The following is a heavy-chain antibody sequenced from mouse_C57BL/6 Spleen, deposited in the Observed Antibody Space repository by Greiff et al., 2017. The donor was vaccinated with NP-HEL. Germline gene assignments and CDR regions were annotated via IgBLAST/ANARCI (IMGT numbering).Heavy chain of an antibody. Sequence: DVHLVESGGGLVKPGGSLKLSCAASGFTFSSYAMSWVRQTPEKRLEWVATISDGGSYTYYPDNVKGRFTISRDNAKNNLYLQMSHLKSEDTAMYYCARDPSLTGYYYAMDYWGQGTSVTVSS. CDR2: ISDGGSYT. D-gene: IGHD4-1*01. CDR1: GFTFSSYA. J-gene: IGHJ4*01. V-gene: IGHV5-4*01. CDR3: ARDPSLTGYYYAMDY.